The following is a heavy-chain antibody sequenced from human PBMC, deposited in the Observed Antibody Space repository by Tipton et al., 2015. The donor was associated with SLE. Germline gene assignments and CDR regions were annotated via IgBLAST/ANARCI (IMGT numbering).Heavy chain of an antibody. J-gene: IGHJ6*03. CDR3: ARAGAGYYYYSYMDV. V-gene: IGHV4-39*07. Sequence: TLSLTCSVSGGSITNSNYFWGWIRQPPGKGLEWIGNIYYSGSPYYNPSLKSRVTVSVDTSKNQFSLKLSSVTAADTAVYYCARAGAGYYYYSYMDVWGKGTTLTVSS. CDR1: GGSITNSNYF. CDR2: IYYSGSP.